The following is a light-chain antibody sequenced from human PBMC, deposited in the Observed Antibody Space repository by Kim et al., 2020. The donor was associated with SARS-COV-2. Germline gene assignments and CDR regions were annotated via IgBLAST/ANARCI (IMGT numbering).Light chain of an antibody. J-gene: IGLJ3*02. Sequence: SYELTQPTSVSVAPGKTARITCGGYNIGTKSVHWYQQKPGQAPVLVIYYDTDRPSGIPERFSGSNSGNTATLTISTVEAGDEADYYCQVWDSTSDHHVFGGGTQLTVL. CDR1: NIGTKS. CDR2: YDT. CDR3: QVWDSTSDHHV. V-gene: IGLV3-21*04.